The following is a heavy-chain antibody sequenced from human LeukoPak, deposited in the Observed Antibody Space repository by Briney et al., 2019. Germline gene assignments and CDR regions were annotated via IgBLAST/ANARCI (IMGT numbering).Heavy chain of an antibody. J-gene: IGHJ3*02. CDR3: ARAVTFIHAFDI. CDR1: GGSISSGGYY. Sequence: SETLSLTCTVSGGSISSGGYYWSWIRQHPGKGLEWIGYIYYSGSTYYNPSLKSRVTISVDTSKNQFSLKLSSVTAADTAVYYCARAVTFIHAFDIWGQGTMVTVSS. D-gene: IGHD4-11*01. V-gene: IGHV4-31*03. CDR2: IYYSGST.